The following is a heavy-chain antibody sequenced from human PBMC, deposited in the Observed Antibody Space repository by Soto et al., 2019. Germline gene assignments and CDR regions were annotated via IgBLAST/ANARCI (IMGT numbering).Heavy chain of an antibody. CDR2: INHSGST. J-gene: IGHJ5*02. D-gene: IGHD2-2*01. CDR1: GGSFSGYY. V-gene: IGHV4-34*01. CDR3: ARGALQGYCSSTSCHVRNWFDP. Sequence: PSETLCLTCAVYGGSFSGYYWSWIRQPPGKGLEWIGEINHSGSTNYNPSLKSRVTISVDTSKNQFSLKLSSVTAADTAVYYCARGALQGYCSSTSCHVRNWFDPWGQGTLVTVSS.